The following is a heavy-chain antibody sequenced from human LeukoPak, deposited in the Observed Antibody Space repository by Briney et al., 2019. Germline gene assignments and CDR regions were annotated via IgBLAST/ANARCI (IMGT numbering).Heavy chain of an antibody. D-gene: IGHD6-13*01. Sequence: GASVKVSCKASGYTFTGYYMHWVRQAPGQGLEWMGWINPNSGGTNYAQKFQGRVTMTRDTSICTAYMELSRLRSDDTAVYYCARVPIAAAGTLFDYWGQGTLVTVSS. CDR1: GYTFTGYY. CDR2: INPNSGGT. V-gene: IGHV1-2*02. CDR3: ARVPIAAAGTLFDY. J-gene: IGHJ4*02.